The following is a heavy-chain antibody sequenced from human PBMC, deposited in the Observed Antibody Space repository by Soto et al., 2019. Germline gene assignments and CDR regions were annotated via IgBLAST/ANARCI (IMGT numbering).Heavy chain of an antibody. Sequence: QVQLQESGPGLVKPSQTLSLTCTVSGGSISSGDYYWSWIRQHPGKGLEWIGTIYFSGTTYYNPSIKSRVTISVDTSKNQFSLKLSSVTAADTAVYYCARRDRSGFSYWLDTWGQGTLVTVSS. CDR2: IYFSGTT. D-gene: IGHD3-22*01. CDR1: GGSISSGDYY. CDR3: ARRDRSGFSYWLDT. V-gene: IGHV4-31*03. J-gene: IGHJ5*02.